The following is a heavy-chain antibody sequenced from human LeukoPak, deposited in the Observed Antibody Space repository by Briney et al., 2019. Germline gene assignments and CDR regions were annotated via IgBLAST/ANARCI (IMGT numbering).Heavy chain of an antibody. V-gene: IGHV3-30*02. J-gene: IGHJ4*02. CDR2: IRYDGSDK. Sequence: GGSLRLSCAASGFTFSTYDMHWVRQAPGKGLEWVSFIRYDGSDKLYADSVKGRFTVSRDNSKNTLYLQMNSLRPEDTAVYYCAKRGGSYIGYFDYWGQGTLVTVSS. CDR1: GFTFSTYD. CDR3: AKRGGSYIGYFDY. D-gene: IGHD1-26*01.